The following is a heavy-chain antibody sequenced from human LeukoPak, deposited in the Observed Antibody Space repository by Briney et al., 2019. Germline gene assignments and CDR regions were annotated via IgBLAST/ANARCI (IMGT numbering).Heavy chain of an antibody. Sequence: GGSLGLSCAASGFTFSSYAMSWVRQAPGKGLEWVSTISGSGVSTYYADSVKDRFTISRDNSKNTLYLQMNSLRAGDTAVYYCAKDRGFYGYPTNFDYWGQGALVTVSS. D-gene: IGHD5-18*01. J-gene: IGHJ4*02. CDR3: AKDRGFYGYPTNFDY. CDR1: GFTFSSYA. CDR2: ISGSGVST. V-gene: IGHV3-23*01.